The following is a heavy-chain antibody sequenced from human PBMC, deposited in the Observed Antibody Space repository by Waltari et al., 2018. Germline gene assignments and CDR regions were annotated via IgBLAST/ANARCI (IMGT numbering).Heavy chain of an antibody. Sequence: EVQLVESGGGLIQPGGSLRLSCAASGFTVSSNYMSWVRRAPGKGLEGVSVIYSGGSTYSADSVKSRCTISRDKSKNTLYLQRNNLRAEDTAVYYCARSYGSGSHNWFDPWGQGTRVTVSS. CDR3: ARSYGSGSHNWFDP. CDR2: IYSGGST. J-gene: IGHJ5*02. V-gene: IGHV3-53*01. CDR1: GFTVSSNY. D-gene: IGHD3-10*01.